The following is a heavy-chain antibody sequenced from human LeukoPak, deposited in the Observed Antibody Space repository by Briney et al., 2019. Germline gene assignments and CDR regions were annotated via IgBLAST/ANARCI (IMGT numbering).Heavy chain of an antibody. CDR2: ISTSGRT. CDR3: ARQFLVGSTFHAFDL. Sequence: SETLSLTCTVSGGSITTYYWSWIRQPAGKGLEWIGRISTSGRTNYNPSLKSRLTMSADTSKNQFSLILNSVTAADMAVYFCARQFLVGSTFHAFDLWGQGTRVTVSS. D-gene: IGHD1-26*01. V-gene: IGHV4-4*07. J-gene: IGHJ3*01. CDR1: GGSITTYY.